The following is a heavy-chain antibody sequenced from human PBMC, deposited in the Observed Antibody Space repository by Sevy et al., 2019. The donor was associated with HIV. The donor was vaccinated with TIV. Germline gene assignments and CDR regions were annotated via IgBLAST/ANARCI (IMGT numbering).Heavy chain of an antibody. CDR2: IIPIFGTA. D-gene: IGHD1-26*01. Sequence: ASVKVSCEASGGTFSSYAISWVRHAPGQGLEWMGGIIPIFGTANYAQKFQGRVTITADESTSTAYMELSSLRSEDTAVYYCARDTPARGVGADTYYYYYGMDVWGQGTTVTVSS. J-gene: IGHJ6*02. V-gene: IGHV1-69*13. CDR3: ARDTPARGVGADTYYYYYGMDV. CDR1: GGTFSSYA.